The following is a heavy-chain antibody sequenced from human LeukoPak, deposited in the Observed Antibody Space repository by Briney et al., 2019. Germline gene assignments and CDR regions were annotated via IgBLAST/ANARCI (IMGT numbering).Heavy chain of an antibody. CDR2: IRYDGSNK. D-gene: IGHD6-13*01. Sequence: GGSLRLSRAASGFTFSSYGMHWVRQAPGKGLEWVAFIRYDGSNKYYADSVKGRFTISRDNSKNTLYLQMNSLRAEDTAVYYCAKPLYSSSWYYFDYWGQGTLVTVSS. J-gene: IGHJ4*02. CDR1: GFTFSSYG. V-gene: IGHV3-30*02. CDR3: AKPLYSSSWYYFDY.